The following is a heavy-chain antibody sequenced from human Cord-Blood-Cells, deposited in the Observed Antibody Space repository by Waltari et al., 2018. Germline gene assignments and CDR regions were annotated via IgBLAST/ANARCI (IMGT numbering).Heavy chain of an antibody. CDR3: ARTYYDFWSGYYDAFYI. V-gene: IGHV4-34*01. J-gene: IGHJ3*02. D-gene: IGHD3-3*01. Sequence: QVQLQQWGAGLLKPSETLSLTCAVYGGSFSGYYWSCIRQPTGTGLAWFGEINHSGSTNYNPSLKSRVTISVDTSKNQFSLKLSSVTAADTAVYYCARTYYDFWSGYYDAFYIWGQGTMVTVSS. CDR2: INHSGST. CDR1: GGSFSGYY.